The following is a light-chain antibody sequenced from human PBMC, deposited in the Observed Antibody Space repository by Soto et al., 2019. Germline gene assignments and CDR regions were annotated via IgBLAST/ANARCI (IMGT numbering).Light chain of an antibody. Sequence: IAWWQSQDTKSLSPGERATLSFMSIQSVSTYLAWYQHKPGQAPRLLIYDASNRATGIPARFSGSGSGTDFTLTISSLEPEDFGVYYCQQRSNWPPITFGQRTRLEI. CDR1: QSVSTY. J-gene: IGKJ5*01. V-gene: IGKV3-11*01. CDR3: QQRSNWPPIT. CDR2: DAS.